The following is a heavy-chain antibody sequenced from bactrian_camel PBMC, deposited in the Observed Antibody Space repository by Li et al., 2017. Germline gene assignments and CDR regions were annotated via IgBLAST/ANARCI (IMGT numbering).Heavy chain of an antibody. V-gene: IGHV3S53*01. Sequence: HVQLVESGGGSVEAGGSLRLSCVASESTYRSGCMGWYREAPGQAREGIASIDTDGSTTYIDSVEGRFTISQDNAKDTVYLQMDSLKPEDTAMYYCATDALRNHVGSYYGPHTLSSYEYDHWGQGTQVTVS. CDR2: IDTDGST. CDR1: ESTYRSGC. CDR3: ATDALRNHVGSYYGPHTLSSYEYDH. J-gene: IGHJ4*01. D-gene: IGHD2*01.